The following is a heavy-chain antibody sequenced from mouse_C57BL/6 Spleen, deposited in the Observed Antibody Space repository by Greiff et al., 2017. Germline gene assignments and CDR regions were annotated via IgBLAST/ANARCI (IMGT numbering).Heavy chain of an antibody. CDR2: IYPRSGNT. Sequence: VQLQQSGAELVRPGASVKLSCKASGYTFTSYGISWVKQRPGQGLEWIGEIYPRSGNTYYNEKFKGKATLTVDKSSSTAYMALRSLTSEDSAVYFCAGYCYGSSPYFDVWGTGTTVTVSS. V-gene: IGHV1-81*01. CDR3: AGYCYGSSPYFDV. D-gene: IGHD1-1*01. CDR1: GYTFTSYG. J-gene: IGHJ1*03.